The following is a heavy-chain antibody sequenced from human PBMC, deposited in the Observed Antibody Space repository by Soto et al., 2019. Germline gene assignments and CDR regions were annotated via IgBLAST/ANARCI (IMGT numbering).Heavy chain of an antibody. J-gene: IGHJ4*02. CDR2: IIPIFGTA. CDR1: GGTFSSYA. D-gene: IGHD3-9*01. V-gene: IGHV1-69*13. CDR3: AIGAQRYFDWLKNLDY. Sequence: SVKVSCKASGGTFSSYAISWVRQAPGQGLEWMGGIIPIFGTANYAQKFQGRVTITADESTSTAYMELSSLRSEDTAVYYCAIGAQRYFDWLKNLDYWGQGTLVTVSS.